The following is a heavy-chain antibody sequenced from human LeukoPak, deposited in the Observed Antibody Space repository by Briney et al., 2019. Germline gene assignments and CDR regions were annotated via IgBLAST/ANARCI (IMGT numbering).Heavy chain of an antibody. CDR3: AKTGNYNWNGFDY. Sequence: GGSLRLSCAASRFTFSNYGMHWVRQAPGKGLEWVAIISYDGSNKYYADSVKGRFTISRDNSKNTLYLQMNSLRVEDSAVYCCAKTGNYNWNGFDYWGQGTLVTVSS. CDR2: ISYDGSNK. D-gene: IGHD1-20*01. CDR1: RFTFSNYG. J-gene: IGHJ4*02. V-gene: IGHV3-30*18.